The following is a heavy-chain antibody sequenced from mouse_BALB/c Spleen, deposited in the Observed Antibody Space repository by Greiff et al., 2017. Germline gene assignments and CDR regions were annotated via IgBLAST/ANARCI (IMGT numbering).Heavy chain of an antibody. V-gene: IGHV5-17*02. CDR2: ISSGSSTI. CDR1: GFTFSSFG. J-gene: IGHJ3*01. CDR3: ARGYYGSSYSSLAY. Sequence: DVMLVESGGGLVQPGGSRKLSCAASGFTFSSFGMHWVRQAPEKGLEWVAYISSGSSTIYYADTVKGRFTISRDNPKNTLFLQMTSLRSEDTAMYYCARGYYGSSYSSLAYWGQGTLVTVSA. D-gene: IGHD1-1*01.